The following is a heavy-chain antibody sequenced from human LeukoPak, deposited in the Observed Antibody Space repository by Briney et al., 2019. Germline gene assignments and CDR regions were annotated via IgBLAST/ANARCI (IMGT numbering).Heavy chain of an antibody. CDR2: MNPNSGNT. J-gene: IGHJ4*02. V-gene: IGHV1-8*01. CDR1: GYTFTSYD. D-gene: IGHD6-13*01. Sequence: ASVKVSCKASGYTFTSYDINWVRQATGQGLEWMGWMNPNSGNTGYAQKFQGRGTMTRNTSISTAYMELSSLRSEDTAVYYCPRGRRIAAAGTSFYWGQGTLVTVSS. CDR3: PRGRRIAAAGTSFY.